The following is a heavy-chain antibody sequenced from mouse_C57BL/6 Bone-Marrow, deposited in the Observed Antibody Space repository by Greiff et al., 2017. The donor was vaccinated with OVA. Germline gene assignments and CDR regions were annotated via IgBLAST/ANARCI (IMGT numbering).Heavy chain of an antibody. D-gene: IGHD3-1*01. CDR3: ARDRADY. V-gene: IGHV3-6*01. CDR1: GYSITSGYY. CDR2: ISYDGSN. Sequence: EVQLVESGPGLVKPSQSLSLTCSVTGYSITSGYYWNWIRQFPGNKLEWMGYISYDGSNNYNPSLKNRISITRDTSKNQFFLKLNSVTTEDTATYYCARDRADYWGQGTSVTVSS. J-gene: IGHJ4*01.